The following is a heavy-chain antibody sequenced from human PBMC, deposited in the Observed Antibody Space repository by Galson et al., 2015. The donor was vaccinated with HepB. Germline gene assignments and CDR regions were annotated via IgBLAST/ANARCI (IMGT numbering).Heavy chain of an antibody. CDR2: ISSSSSTI. CDR1: GFTFSSYS. V-gene: IGHV3-48*01. Sequence: SLRLSCAASGFTFSSYSMNWVRQAPGKGLEWVSYISSSSSTIYYADSVKGRFTISRDNAKNSLYLQMNSLRAEDTAVYYCAREAGGVTTSNYYYYYMDVWGKGTTVTVSS. J-gene: IGHJ6*03. CDR3: AREAGGVTTSNYYYYYMDV. D-gene: IGHD4-17*01.